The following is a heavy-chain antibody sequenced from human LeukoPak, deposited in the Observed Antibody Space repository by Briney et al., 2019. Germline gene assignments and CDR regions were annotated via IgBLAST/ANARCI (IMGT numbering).Heavy chain of an antibody. D-gene: IGHD3-16*01. V-gene: IGHV4-59*11. CDR2: IYYSGST. CDR1: GGSISSHY. Sequence: SSETLSLTCTVSGGSISSHYWSWIRQPPGKGLEWIGYIYYSGSTNYNPSLKSRVTISVDTSKNQFSLKLSSVTAADTAVYYCARGGDYFDYWGQGTLVTVSS. J-gene: IGHJ4*02. CDR3: ARGGDYFDY.